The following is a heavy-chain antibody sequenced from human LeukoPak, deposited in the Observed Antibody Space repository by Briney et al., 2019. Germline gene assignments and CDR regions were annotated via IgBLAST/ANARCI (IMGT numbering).Heavy chain of an antibody. CDR3: ARETSTTKSSGSYFDY. CDR1: GYTFTGYY. Sequence: GASVKVSCKASGYTFTGYYMHWVRQAPGQGLEWMGWINPNSGGTNYAQNFQGRVTMTRDTSISTAYMDLSRLRSDDTAVYYCARETSTTKSSGSYFDYWGQGTLVTVSS. D-gene: IGHD1-26*01. CDR2: INPNSGGT. J-gene: IGHJ4*02. V-gene: IGHV1-2*02.